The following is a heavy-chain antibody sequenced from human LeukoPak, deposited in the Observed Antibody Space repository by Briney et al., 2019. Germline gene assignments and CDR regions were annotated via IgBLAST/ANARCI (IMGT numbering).Heavy chain of an antibody. CDR1: GDSVSSNIAA. V-gene: IGHV6-1*01. J-gene: IGHJ4*02. D-gene: IGHD3-10*01. Sequence: SQTLSLTCAISGDSVSSNIAAWNWIRQSPSRGLEWLGRTYYRSKWYNDYAVSMKSRININPDTSKNQFSLQLNSVTPEDTAVYYCARGDYGSGSYYQVVDYWGQGTLVTVSS. CDR2: TYYRSKWYN. CDR3: ARGDYGSGSYYQVVDY.